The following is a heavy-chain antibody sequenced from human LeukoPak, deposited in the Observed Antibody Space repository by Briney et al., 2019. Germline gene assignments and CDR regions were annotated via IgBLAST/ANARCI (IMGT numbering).Heavy chain of an antibody. CDR2: IYYSGST. CDR1: GGSISSCSYY. Sequence: SETLSLTCTVSGGSISSCSYYWGWIRQPPGKGLEWIGSIYYSGSTYYNPSLKSRVTISVDTSKNQFSLKLSSVTAADTAVYYCARRPRAAAGTGLFGYWGQGTLVTVSS. V-gene: IGHV4-39*01. D-gene: IGHD6-13*01. CDR3: ARRPRAAAGTGLFGY. J-gene: IGHJ4*02.